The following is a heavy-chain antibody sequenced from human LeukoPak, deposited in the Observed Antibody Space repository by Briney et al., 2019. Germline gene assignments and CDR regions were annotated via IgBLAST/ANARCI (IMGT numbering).Heavy chain of an antibody. CDR1: GFIFSNYA. CDR2: ISYDGSGK. J-gene: IGHJ4*02. CDR3: AKDRVSGYYRGDYFDS. D-gene: IGHD3-22*01. Sequence: GGSLRLSCAASGFIFSNYAMHGVRQTPGKGLEWVAVISYDGSGKYYADSVKGRFTASRDISKNTLYLQMNSLRTEDTAVYYCAKDRVSGYYRGDYFDSWGQGILVTVSS. V-gene: IGHV3-30*18.